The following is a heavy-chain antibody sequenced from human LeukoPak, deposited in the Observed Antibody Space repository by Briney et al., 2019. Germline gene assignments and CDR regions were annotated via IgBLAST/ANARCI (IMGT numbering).Heavy chain of an antibody. V-gene: IGHV3-20*04. J-gene: IGHJ4*02. D-gene: IGHD2-15*01. CDR1: GFTFDDYG. CDR3: AKWGCSGGSCYPFDY. CDR2: INWNGGST. Sequence: GGSLRLSCAASGFTFDDYGMSWVRQAPGKGLEWVSGINWNGGSTGYADSVKGRFTISRDNSKNTLYLQMNSLRAEDTAVYYCAKWGCSGGSCYPFDYWGQGTLVTVSS.